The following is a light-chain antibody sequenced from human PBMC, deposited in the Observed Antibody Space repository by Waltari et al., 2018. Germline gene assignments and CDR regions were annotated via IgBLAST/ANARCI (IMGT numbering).Light chain of an antibody. V-gene: IGKV1-5*03. Sequence: DHQVNTYPSTLSASVGARGTTSCRASQGIFVWLAWYQQKPGKAPRLLIYNASYLESGVPSRFSGSGSGTEFTLTISSLQADDFATYCCLQYNSYPWTFGQGTKVEIK. J-gene: IGKJ1*01. CDR1: QGIFVW. CDR2: NAS. CDR3: LQYNSYPWT.